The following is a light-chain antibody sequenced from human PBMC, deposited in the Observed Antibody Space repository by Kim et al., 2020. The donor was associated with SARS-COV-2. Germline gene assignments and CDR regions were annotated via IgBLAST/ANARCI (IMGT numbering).Light chain of an antibody. CDR3: QQADSFPLV. J-gene: IGKJ3*01. Sequence: ASVEDRVNMSCRASQNINQWLVWYQQKPGKVPKLLMYAASILQSGVPSRFTGSGSGTDFALTISSLQPDDFATYYCQQADSFPLVFGPGTKVDIK. CDR2: AAS. V-gene: IGKV1-12*01. CDR1: QNINQW.